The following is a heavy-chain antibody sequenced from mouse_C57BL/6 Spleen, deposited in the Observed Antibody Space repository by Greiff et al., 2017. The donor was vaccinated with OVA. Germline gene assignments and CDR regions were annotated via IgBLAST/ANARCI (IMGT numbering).Heavy chain of an antibody. CDR1: GYTFTSYW. Sequence: QVQLQQPGAELVKPGASVKVSCKASGYTFTSYWMHWVKQRPGQGLEWIGRIHPSDSDPNYNQKFKGKATLTVDKSSSTAYMQLSSLTSTDSAVCYCAIWWYDWYFDVWGTGTTVTVSS. J-gene: IGHJ1*03. V-gene: IGHV1-74*01. CDR3: AIWWYDWYFDV. CDR2: IHPSDSDP. D-gene: IGHD1-1*02.